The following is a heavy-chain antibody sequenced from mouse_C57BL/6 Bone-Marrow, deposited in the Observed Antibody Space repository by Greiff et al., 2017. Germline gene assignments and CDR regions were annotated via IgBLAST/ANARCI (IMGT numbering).Heavy chain of an antibody. Sequence: VKLMESGPELVMPGASVKLSCTASGYTFTSYWMHWVKQRPGQGLEWIGEIDPSDSYTNYNQKFKGKSTLTVDKSSSTAYMQLSSLTSEDSAVYYCALYDYDEAWFAYWGQGTLVTVSA. D-gene: IGHD2-4*01. CDR3: ALYDYDEAWFAY. CDR2: IDPSDSYT. J-gene: IGHJ3*01. CDR1: GYTFTSYW. V-gene: IGHV1-69*01.